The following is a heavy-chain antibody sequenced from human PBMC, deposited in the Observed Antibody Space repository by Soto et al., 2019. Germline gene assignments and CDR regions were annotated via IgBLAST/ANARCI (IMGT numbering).Heavy chain of an antibody. CDR1: GGSFSNYA. V-gene: IGHV1-69*13. D-gene: IGHD4-4*01. CDR3: ARAGLLTTVTSYFDY. J-gene: IGHJ4*02. Sequence: GASVKVSCKASGGSFSNYAINWVRQAPGQGPEWMGGIIPIFGTAHYAQRFQGRVTISADASTSTAYMELDSLRSKDTAVYYCARAGLLTTVTSYFDYWGLGTLVTVSS. CDR2: IIPIFGTA.